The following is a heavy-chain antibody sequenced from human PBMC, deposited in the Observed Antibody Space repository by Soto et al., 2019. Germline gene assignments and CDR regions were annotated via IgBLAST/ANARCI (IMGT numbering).Heavy chain of an antibody. J-gene: IGHJ4*02. Sequence: VKGRFTISRDNSKNTLYLQMNSLRAEDTAVYYCAAHGSGTSFYFDYWGQGTLVTVSS. V-gene: IGHV3-30*03. D-gene: IGHD3-10*01. CDR3: AAHGSGTSFYFDY.